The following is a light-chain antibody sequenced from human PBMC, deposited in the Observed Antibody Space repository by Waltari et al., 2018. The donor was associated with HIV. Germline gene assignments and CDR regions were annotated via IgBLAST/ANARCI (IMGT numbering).Light chain of an antibody. CDR1: SGSVSSRYY. CDR3: LLYVGTGIWV. V-gene: IGLV8-61*01. J-gene: IGLJ3*02. Sequence: QTVVTQETSFSVSPGGTVTLTCGLISGSVSSRYYPTGYQTTPGLPPRILTNDTHTRSSGVPDRFSGSILGNKAALTITGAQSDDESEYYCLLYVGTGIWVFGGGTKLTVL. CDR2: DTH.